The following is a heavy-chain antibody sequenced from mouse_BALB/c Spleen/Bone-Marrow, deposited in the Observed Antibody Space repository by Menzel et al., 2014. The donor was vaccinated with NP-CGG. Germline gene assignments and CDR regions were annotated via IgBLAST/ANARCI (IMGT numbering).Heavy chain of an antibody. D-gene: IGHD2-2*01. V-gene: IGHV5-12*02. CDR2: ISNGGGST. CDR3: AIQGSYYGYDPFAY. J-gene: IGHJ3*01. CDR1: GFTFGDYY. Sequence: EVMLVESGGGLVQPGGSLKLSCATSGFTFGDYYMYWVRQTPEKRLEWVAYISNGGGSTYYPDTVKGRSTISRDNAKNTLYLQMIRLKTEDTAMYYCAIQGSYYGYDPFAYWGQGTLVTVS.